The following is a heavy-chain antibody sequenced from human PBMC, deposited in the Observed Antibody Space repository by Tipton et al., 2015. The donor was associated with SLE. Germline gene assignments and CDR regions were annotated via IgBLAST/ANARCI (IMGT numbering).Heavy chain of an antibody. D-gene: IGHD6-6*01. CDR3: ATFRSLAGSDY. CDR2: ISAKNGNT. J-gene: IGHJ4*02. CDR1: GYTFSIYG. Sequence: QLVQSGAEVKKPGASVKVSCKASGYTFSIYGITWVRQAPGQGLEWLGWISAKNGNTNYAQKLQGRVTMTSDTSTSTVYMELSSLRSEDTAVYYCATFRSLAGSDYWGQGTLVTVSS. V-gene: IGHV1-18*01.